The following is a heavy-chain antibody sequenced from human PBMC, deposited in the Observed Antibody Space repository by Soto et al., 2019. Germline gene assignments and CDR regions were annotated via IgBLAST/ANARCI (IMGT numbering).Heavy chain of an antibody. CDR3: ARVRFGELV. Sequence: EVQLLESGGGLVQPGGSLRLSCAASGFTFSSYAMSWVRQAPGKGLEWVSIIGVGGGDRYYPESVKGRFTISRDKSTDTLFLEMNSLRDEDTAVYYCARVRFGELVWGQGTLVTVSS. CDR2: IGVGGGDR. J-gene: IGHJ4*02. V-gene: IGHV3-23*01. D-gene: IGHD3-10*01. CDR1: GFTFSSYA.